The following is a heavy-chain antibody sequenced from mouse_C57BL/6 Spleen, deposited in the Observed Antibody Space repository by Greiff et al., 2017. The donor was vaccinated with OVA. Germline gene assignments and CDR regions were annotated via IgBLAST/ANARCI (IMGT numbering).Heavy chain of an antibody. J-gene: IGHJ4*01. CDR1: GFSLSTSGMG. V-gene: IGHV8-12*01. CDR2: IYWDDDK. D-gene: IGHD1-1*01. CDR3: ARGYYYGSSPYYAMDY. Sequence: QVTLKESGPGILQSSQTLSLTCSFSGFSLSTSGMGVSWIRQPSGKGLEWLAHIYWDDDKRYNPSLKSRLTISKDTSRNQVFLKITSVDTADTATYYCARGYYYGSSPYYAMDYWGQGTSVTVSS.